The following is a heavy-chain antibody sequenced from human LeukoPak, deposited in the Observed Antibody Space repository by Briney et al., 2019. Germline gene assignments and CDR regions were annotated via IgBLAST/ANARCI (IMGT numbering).Heavy chain of an antibody. D-gene: IGHD5-12*01. V-gene: IGHV1-18*01. CDR3: ARGQTLIVATSAVDY. CDR1: GYTFTSYG. CDR2: ISAYNGNT. Sequence: ASVKVSCKASGYTFTSYGISWVRQAPGQGLEWMGWISAYNGNTNYAQKLQGRVTMTTDTSTSTAYMELRSLRSDDTAVYYCARGQTLIVATSAVDYWGQGTLVTVSS. J-gene: IGHJ4*02.